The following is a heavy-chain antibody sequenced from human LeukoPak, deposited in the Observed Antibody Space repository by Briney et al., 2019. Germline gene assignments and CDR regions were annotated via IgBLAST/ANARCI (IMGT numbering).Heavy chain of an antibody. CDR3: ARDTTMVRGVARPLNWFDP. D-gene: IGHD3-10*01. CDR2: INPNSGGT. V-gene: IGHV1-2*02. Sequence: ASVKVSCKASGFTFTGYYLHWVRQAPGQGLEWMGWINPNSGGTNYAQKFQGRVTMTRDTSISTAYMELRRLGSDDTAVYYCARDTTMVRGVARPLNWFDPWGQGTLVTVSS. J-gene: IGHJ5*02. CDR1: GFTFTGYY.